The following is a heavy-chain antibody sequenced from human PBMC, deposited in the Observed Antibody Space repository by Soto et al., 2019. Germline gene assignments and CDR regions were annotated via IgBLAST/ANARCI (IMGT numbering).Heavy chain of an antibody. D-gene: IGHD3-3*01. J-gene: IGHJ4*02. V-gene: IGHV4-61*01. Sequence: SETLSLTCTVSGGSVSSGHYYWSWIRQSPGKGLEWIGHINYSGSTNSNPSLKSRVSISVDTSKNQFSLNLSSVTAADTAVYYCASMAGGYDFWSGYYYFDYWGQGTLVTVS. CDR1: GGSVSSGHYY. CDR3: ASMAGGYDFWSGYYYFDY. CDR2: INYSGST.